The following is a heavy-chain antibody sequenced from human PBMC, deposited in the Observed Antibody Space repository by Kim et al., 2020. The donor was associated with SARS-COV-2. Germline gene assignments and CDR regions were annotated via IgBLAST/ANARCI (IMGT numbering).Heavy chain of an antibody. CDR1: GYSISSGYY. Sequence: SETLSLTCTVSGYSISSGYYWGWIRQPPGKGLEWIGSIYHSGSTYYNPSLKSRVTISVDTSKNQFSLKLSSVTAADTAVYYFAREASPFGLLGESGMITFGRVIVNIGGFGYWEQGTLVTVSS. CDR2: IYHSGST. CDR3: AREASPFGLLGESGMITFGRVIVNIGGFGY. D-gene: IGHD3-16*02. J-gene: IGHJ4*02. V-gene: IGHV4-38-2*02.